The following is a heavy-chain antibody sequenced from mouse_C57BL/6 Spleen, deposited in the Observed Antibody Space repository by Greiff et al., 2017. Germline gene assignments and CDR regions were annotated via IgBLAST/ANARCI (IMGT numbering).Heavy chain of an antibody. V-gene: IGHV1-15*01. CDR2: IDPETGGT. Sequence: QVQLQQSGAELVRPGASVTLSCKASGYTFTDYEMPWVKQTPVHGLEWIGAIDPETGGTAYNQKFKGKAKLTADKSSSTAYMELRSLTSEDSAVYYCVRYYGRIYFDYWGQGTTLTVSS. D-gene: IGHD1-1*01. CDR3: VRYYGRIYFDY. J-gene: IGHJ2*01. CDR1: GYTFTDYE.